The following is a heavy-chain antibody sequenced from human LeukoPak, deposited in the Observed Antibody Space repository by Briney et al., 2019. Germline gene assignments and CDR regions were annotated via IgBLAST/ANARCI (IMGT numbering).Heavy chain of an antibody. D-gene: IGHD3-10*01. J-gene: IGHJ4*02. CDR3: AKVWVRGVKDY. V-gene: IGHV3-23*01. CDR1: GFTFSSYA. Sequence: GGSLRLSCAASGFTFSSYAMSWVRQAPGKGLEWVSAISGSGGSTYYADSVKGRFTISRDDSENTLYLQMNSLRAEDTAVYYCAKVWVRGVKDYWGQGTLVTVSS. CDR2: ISGSGGST.